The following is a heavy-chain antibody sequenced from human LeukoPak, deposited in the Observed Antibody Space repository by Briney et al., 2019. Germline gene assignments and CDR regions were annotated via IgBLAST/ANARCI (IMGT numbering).Heavy chain of an antibody. Sequence: GGSLRLSCAASRFTFSTYSMNWVRQAPGKGLEWVSYISSSGSPVYYADSVKCRFTISRDNAKNSLFLQMNSLKPEDTAVYYCAREYSSSSGRSFDYWGQGTLVTVSS. V-gene: IGHV3-48*01. CDR1: RFTFSTYS. CDR2: ISSSGSPV. D-gene: IGHD6-6*01. J-gene: IGHJ4*02. CDR3: AREYSSSSGRSFDY.